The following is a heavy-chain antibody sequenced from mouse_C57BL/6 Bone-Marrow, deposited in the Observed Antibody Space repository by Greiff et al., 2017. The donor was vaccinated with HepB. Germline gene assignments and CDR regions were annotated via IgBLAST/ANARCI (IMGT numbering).Heavy chain of an antibody. Sequence: EVQLQESGPGLVKPSQSLSLTCSVTGYSITSGYYWNWIRQFPGNKLEWMGYISYDGSNNYNPSLKNRISITRDTSKNQFFLKLNSVTTEDTATYYCARGPYDYVIHYAMDYWGQGTSVTVSS. CDR3: ARGPYDYVIHYAMDY. D-gene: IGHD2-4*01. J-gene: IGHJ4*01. CDR1: GYSITSGYY. V-gene: IGHV3-6*01. CDR2: ISYDGSN.